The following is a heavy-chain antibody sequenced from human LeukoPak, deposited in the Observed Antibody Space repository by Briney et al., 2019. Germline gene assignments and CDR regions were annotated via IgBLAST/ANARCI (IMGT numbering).Heavy chain of an antibody. Sequence: ASVKVSCKASGYTFTSYDINWVRQATGQGLEWMGWMNPNSGNTGYAQKFQGRVTMTRNTSISTAYMELSSLRSEDTAVYYCASQIRESSSWSYYYYGMDVWGQGTTVTVSS. CDR2: MNPNSGNT. CDR3: ASQIRESSSWSYYYYGMDV. V-gene: IGHV1-8*01. CDR1: GYTFTSYD. J-gene: IGHJ6*02. D-gene: IGHD6-13*01.